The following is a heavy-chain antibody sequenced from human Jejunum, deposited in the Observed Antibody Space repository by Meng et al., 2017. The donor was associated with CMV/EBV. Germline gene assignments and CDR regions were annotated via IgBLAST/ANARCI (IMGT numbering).Heavy chain of an antibody. CDR1: SISSGDYY. CDR3: ARTQDCTRTSCYTGFDP. V-gene: IGHV4-30-4*08. Sequence: SISSGDYYWSWIRQPTGKGLEWIGFIYYSGRTYYNPSLKSRITISVDTSKNQFSLRLSSVTAADTAVYYCARTQDCTRTSCYTGFDPWGQGTLVTVSS. D-gene: IGHD2-2*01. J-gene: IGHJ5*02. CDR2: IYYSGRT.